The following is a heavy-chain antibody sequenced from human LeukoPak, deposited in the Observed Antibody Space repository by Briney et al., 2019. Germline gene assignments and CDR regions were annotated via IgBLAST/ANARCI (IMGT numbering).Heavy chain of an antibody. D-gene: IGHD3-10*01. CDR3: ARDMVRGVVYYYMDV. J-gene: IGHJ6*03. V-gene: IGHV3-74*01. CDR1: GFTFSSYW. CDR2: INSDGSST. Sequence: GGSLRLSCAASGFTFSSYWMHWVRQAPGKGLVWVSRINSDGSSTSYADSVKGRFTISRDNAKNTLYLQMNSLRAEDTAVYYCARDMVRGVVYYYMDVWGKGTTVTISS.